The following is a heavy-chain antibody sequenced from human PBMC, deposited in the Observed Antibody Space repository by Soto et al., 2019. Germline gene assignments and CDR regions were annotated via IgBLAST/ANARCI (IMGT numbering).Heavy chain of an antibody. CDR2: INPNSGGT. CDR1: GYTFTGYY. D-gene: IGHD6-13*01. CDR3: ARRGSSSWYGSRDYFDY. V-gene: IGHV1-2*04. Sequence: ASVKVSCKASGYTFTGYYMHWVRQAPGQGLEWMGWINPNSGGTNYAQKFQGWVTMTRDTSISTAYMELSRLRSDDTAVYYCARRGSSSWYGSRDYFDYWGQGTLVTVSS. J-gene: IGHJ4*02.